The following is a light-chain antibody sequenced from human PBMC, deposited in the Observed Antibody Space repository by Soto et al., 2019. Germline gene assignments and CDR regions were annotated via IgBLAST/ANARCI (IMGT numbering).Light chain of an antibody. CDR2: AAS. J-gene: IGKJ2*01. V-gene: IGKV1-39*01. Sequence: DIQMTQSPSSLSASVGDRVTITCRASQSISSYLNWYQQKPGKAPKILIYAASSLQSGVPSRFSSSGSGTDFTLTISSLQPEDFATYYCQQSYSTPRYTFGQGTKLEIK. CDR3: QQSYSTPRYT. CDR1: QSISSY.